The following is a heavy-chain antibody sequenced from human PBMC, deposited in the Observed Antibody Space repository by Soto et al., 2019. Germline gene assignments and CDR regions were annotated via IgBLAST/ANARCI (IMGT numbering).Heavy chain of an antibody. CDR1: GFTFDDYT. Sequence: GGSLRLSCAASGFTFDDYTMHWVRQAPGKGLEWVSLISWDGGSTYYADSVKGRFTISRDNSKNSLYLQMNSLRTEDTALYYCAKDMVRGVIFRVGMDVWGQGTTVTVSS. V-gene: IGHV3-43*01. CDR2: ISWDGGST. CDR3: AKDMVRGVIFRVGMDV. D-gene: IGHD3-10*01. J-gene: IGHJ6*02.